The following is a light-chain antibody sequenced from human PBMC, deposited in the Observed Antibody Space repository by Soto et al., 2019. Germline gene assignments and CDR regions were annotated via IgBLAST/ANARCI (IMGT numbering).Light chain of an antibody. V-gene: IGKV3-20*01. J-gene: IGKJ2*01. CDR2: GAS. CDR3: QQYGSSPHLYT. Sequence: EIVLTQSPGTLSLSPGERATLSCRASQSVSSSYLAWYQQKPGQAPRLLIYGASSNATGIPDRFSGSGSGTDFTHTISRLEPYDFAVYYCQQYGSSPHLYTLGLGTKLEIK. CDR1: QSVSSSY.